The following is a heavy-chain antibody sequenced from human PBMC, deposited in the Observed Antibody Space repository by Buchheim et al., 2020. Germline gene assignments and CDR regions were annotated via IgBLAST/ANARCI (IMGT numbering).Heavy chain of an antibody. J-gene: IGHJ5*01. CDR3: ARDRLRNWFDS. Sequence: QVQLQESGPGLVKPSETLSLTCTVSGGSISTYYWNWIRQSPGKGLEWIGYVYYSGNTNYNPSLKCRVTMSVDSSKNQCSRQLRSVTAADTAVYYCARDRLRNWFDSWGQGTL. CDR2: VYYSGNT. V-gene: IGHV4-59*12. D-gene: IGHD4-17*01. CDR1: GGSISTYY.